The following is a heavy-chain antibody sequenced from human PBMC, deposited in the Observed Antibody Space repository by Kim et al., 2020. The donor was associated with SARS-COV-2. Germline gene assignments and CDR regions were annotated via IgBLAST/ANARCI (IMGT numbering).Heavy chain of an antibody. CDR3: AKAGVVPAAEDFLPVC. CDR2: IYSGGSST. Sequence: GGSLRLSCAASGFTFSSYAMSWVRQAPGKGLEWVSVIYSGGSSTYYADSVKGRFTISRDNSKNTLYLQMNSLRAEDTAVYYCAKAGVVPAAEDFLPVCWGQGTLVTVSS. V-gene: IGHV3-23*03. CDR1: GFTFSSYA. J-gene: IGHJ4*02. D-gene: IGHD2-2*01.